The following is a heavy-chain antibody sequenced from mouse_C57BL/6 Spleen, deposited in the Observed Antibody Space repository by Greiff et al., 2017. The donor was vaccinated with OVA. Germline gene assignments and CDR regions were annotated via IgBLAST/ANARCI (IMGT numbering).Heavy chain of an antibody. CDR2: INPNNGGT. V-gene: IGHV1-18*01. CDR3: ARGDDYYGSSYGYFDV. Sequence: EVQLQQSGPELVKPGASVKIPCKASGYTFTDYNMDWVKQSHGKSLEWIGDINPNNGGTIYNQKFKGKATLTADKSSSTAYMELRSLTSEDTAVYYCARGDDYYGSSYGYFDVWGTGTTVTVSS. CDR1: GYTFTDYN. D-gene: IGHD1-1*01. J-gene: IGHJ1*03.